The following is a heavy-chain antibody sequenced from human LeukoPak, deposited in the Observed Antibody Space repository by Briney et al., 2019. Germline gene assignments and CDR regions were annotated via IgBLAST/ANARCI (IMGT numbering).Heavy chain of an antibody. Sequence: GASVKVSCKASGYTFTFYFMHWLRQAPGQGLEWMGIINPSGGTTSYAQKFQGRVTMTGDTSTSTVYMELSSLRSEDTAVYYCARDRGLNVCPSDYWGQGTLVIVSS. CDR3: ARDRGLNVCPSDY. CDR2: INPSGGTT. V-gene: IGHV1-46*01. CDR1: GYTFTFYF. J-gene: IGHJ4*02. D-gene: IGHD3-10*01.